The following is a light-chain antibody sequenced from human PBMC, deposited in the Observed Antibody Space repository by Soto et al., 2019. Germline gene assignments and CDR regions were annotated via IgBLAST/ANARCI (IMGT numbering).Light chain of an antibody. Sequence: EHELTQSPGTLSLSPGERATLSCRASQSVSSGYLAWYQQKPGQSPRLLIFGASSRATDIPDRFSGSGSGTDFTLTISRLEPEDFGVYYCQQYGTSPLTFGGGTKVDIK. CDR2: GAS. J-gene: IGKJ4*01. CDR1: QSVSSGY. V-gene: IGKV3-20*01. CDR3: QQYGTSPLT.